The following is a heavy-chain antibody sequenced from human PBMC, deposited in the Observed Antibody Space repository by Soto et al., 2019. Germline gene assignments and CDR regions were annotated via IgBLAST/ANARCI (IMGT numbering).Heavy chain of an antibody. CDR3: AIESTGITFFDY. D-gene: IGHD3-10*01. CDR1: GFTFSSYA. J-gene: IGHJ4*02. CDR2: ISGSGGST. Sequence: GGSLRLSCAASGFTFSSYAMSWVRQAPGKGLEWVSAISGSGGSTYYADSMKGRFTISRENSKNTLYLQMNSLRAEDTAVYYCAIESTGITFFDYWGQGTLVTVSS. V-gene: IGHV3-23*01.